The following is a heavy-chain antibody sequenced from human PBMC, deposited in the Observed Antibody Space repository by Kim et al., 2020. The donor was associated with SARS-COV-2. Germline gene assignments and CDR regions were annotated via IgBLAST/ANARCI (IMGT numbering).Heavy chain of an antibody. J-gene: IGHJ3*02. CDR3: ARTMDYTSDAFDI. Sequence: HPSLRSRVTISVDTSKNQFTLKMSSVTAADTAVYYWARTMDYTSDAFDIWGQGTMVTVSS. V-gene: IGHV4-59*01. D-gene: IGHD4-4*01.